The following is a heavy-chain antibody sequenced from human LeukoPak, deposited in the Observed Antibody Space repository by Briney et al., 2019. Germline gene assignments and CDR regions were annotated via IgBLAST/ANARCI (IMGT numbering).Heavy chain of an antibody. CDR3: AKVSPENYYDSSGYYLGAFDI. V-gene: IGHV3-9*01. CDR1: GFTFDDYA. Sequence: GGSLRLSCAASGFTFDDYAMPWVRQAPGKSLEWVSGISWNSGSIGYADSVKGRFTISRDNAKNSLYLQMNSLRAEDTALYYCAKVSPENYYDSSGYYLGAFDIWGQGTMVTVSS. D-gene: IGHD3-22*01. J-gene: IGHJ3*02. CDR2: ISWNSGSI.